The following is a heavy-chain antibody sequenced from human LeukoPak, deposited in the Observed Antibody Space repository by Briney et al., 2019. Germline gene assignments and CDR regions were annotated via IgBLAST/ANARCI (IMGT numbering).Heavy chain of an antibody. CDR3: ARDLPQGSGDQTDY. CDR2: INPNSGGT. Sequence: ASVKVSCKTSGYTFTGYYIHWVRQAPGQGLEWMGWINPNSGGTNYAQKFQGRVTMTRDTSISTAYMELSRLRSDDTAVYYCARDLPQGSGDQTDYWGQGTLVTVSS. CDR1: GYTFTGYY. D-gene: IGHD3-10*01. V-gene: IGHV1-2*02. J-gene: IGHJ4*02.